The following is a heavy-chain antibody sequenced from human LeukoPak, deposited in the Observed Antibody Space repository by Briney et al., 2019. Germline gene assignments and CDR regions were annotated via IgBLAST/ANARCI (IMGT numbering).Heavy chain of an antibody. D-gene: IGHD2-2*01. CDR1: GFTFSSYS. Sequence: GGSLRLSCAASGFTFSSYSMNWVRQAPGKGLEWVSYISSGRSIIYYADSVKGRLTISRDNAKNSLYLQMNSLRAEDTAVYYCAGDYCSTTSCRFDYWGQGSLVTVSS. CDR2: ISSGRSII. V-gene: IGHV3-48*01. CDR3: AGDYCSTTSCRFDY. J-gene: IGHJ4*02.